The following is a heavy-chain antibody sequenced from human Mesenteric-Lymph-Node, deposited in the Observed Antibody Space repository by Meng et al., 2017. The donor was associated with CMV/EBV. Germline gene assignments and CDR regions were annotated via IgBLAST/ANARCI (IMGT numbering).Heavy chain of an antibody. J-gene: IGHJ6*02. CDR2: ISAYNGNT. D-gene: IGHD2-2*01. CDR3: ASSVVPAANHYYYYYGMDV. V-gene: IGHV1-18*04. Sequence: ASVKVSCKASGYSFTGYNMHWVRQAPGQGLEWMGWISAYNGNTNYAQKLQGRVTMTTDTSTSTAYMELRSLRSDDTAVYYCASSVVPAANHYYYYYGMDVWGQGTTVTVSS. CDR1: GYSFTGYN.